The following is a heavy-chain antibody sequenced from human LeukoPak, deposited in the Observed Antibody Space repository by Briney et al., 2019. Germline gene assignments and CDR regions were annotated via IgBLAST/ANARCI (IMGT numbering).Heavy chain of an antibody. J-gene: IGHJ6*02. CDR2: IIPIFGTA. V-gene: IGHV1-69*13. CDR3: ARVRSIGSGYDYYYYGMDV. Sequence: ASVKVSCTASGGTFSSYAISWVRQAPGQGLEWMGGIIPIFGTANYAQKFQGRVTITADESTSTAYMELSSLRSEDTAVYYCARVRSIGSGYDYYYYGMDVWGQGTTVTVSS. D-gene: IGHD3-22*01. CDR1: GGTFSSYA.